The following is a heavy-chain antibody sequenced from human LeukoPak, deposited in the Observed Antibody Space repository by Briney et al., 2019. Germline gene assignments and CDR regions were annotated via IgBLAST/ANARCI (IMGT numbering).Heavy chain of an antibody. D-gene: IGHD2-2*01. J-gene: IGHJ1*01. Sequence: GGSLRLSCAASGFTFDDYGISWVRQAPGKGLEWVSGSNWKGGSKVYADSVKGRLTISRDNDKNLLHMQMNSLREEDTALYYCASSHCSSTSCYXXYFQHWGQXTLVXVSS. CDR3: ASSHCSSTSCYXXYFQH. CDR2: SNWKGGSK. CDR1: GFTFDDYG. V-gene: IGHV3-20*04.